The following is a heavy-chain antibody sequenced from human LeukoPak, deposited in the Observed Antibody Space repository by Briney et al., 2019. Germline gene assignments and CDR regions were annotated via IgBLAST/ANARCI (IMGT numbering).Heavy chain of an antibody. J-gene: IGHJ5*02. D-gene: IGHD3-10*01. CDR2: INKVGSEK. CDR1: GFSFSDYW. Sequence: GGSLRLSCAASGFSFSDYWMSWLRQAPGKGLEWVANINKVGSEKFYVDSVKGRFTISRDNAKNSMHLQMSSLRAEDTAVCYCAKYSYGSGTSFDPWGQGTLVTVSS. CDR3: AKYSYGSGTSFDP. V-gene: IGHV3-7*01.